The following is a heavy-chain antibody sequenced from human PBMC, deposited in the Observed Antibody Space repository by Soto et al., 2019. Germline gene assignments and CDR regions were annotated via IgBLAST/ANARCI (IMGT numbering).Heavy chain of an antibody. CDR3: ATDRTFDRSSHYSY. V-gene: IGHV3-23*01. Sequence: EVQLLESGGGLVQPGGSLRLSCAASGFTFSSYAMTWVRQAPGKGLEWVSAISGSGGSTYYAASAKGRFTISRENCKNALYLQMNSLRAEDMAVYDCATDRTFDRSSHYSYWGQGALVTVSS. CDR2: ISGSGGST. D-gene: IGHD3-22*01. J-gene: IGHJ4*02. CDR1: GFTFSSYA.